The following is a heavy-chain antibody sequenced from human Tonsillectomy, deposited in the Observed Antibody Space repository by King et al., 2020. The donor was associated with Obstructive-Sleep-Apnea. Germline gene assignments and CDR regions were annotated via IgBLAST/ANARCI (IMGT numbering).Heavy chain of an antibody. Sequence: VQLVESGGGLVKPGGSLRLSCAASGFTFSSYSMNWVRQAPGKRLEWVSSISSSSSYIYYADSVKGRFTISRDNAKNSLYLQMNSLRAEDTAVYYCARGGYRGIAVAGTFWFDPWGQGTLVTVSS. J-gene: IGHJ5*02. CDR1: GFTFSSYS. CDR3: ARGGYRGIAVAGTFWFDP. CDR2: ISSSSSYI. D-gene: IGHD6-19*01. V-gene: IGHV3-21*01.